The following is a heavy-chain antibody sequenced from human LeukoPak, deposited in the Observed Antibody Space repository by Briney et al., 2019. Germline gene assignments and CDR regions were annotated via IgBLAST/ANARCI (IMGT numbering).Heavy chain of an antibody. D-gene: IGHD3-10*01. CDR3: ARDLRAMVRGVIHY. Sequence: GGSLRLSCAASGFTFSSYSMNWVRQAPGKGLEWVSSISSSSSYICYADSVKGRFTISRDNAKNSLYLQMNSLRAEDTAVYYCARDLRAMVRGVIHYWGQGTLVTVSS. V-gene: IGHV3-21*01. CDR2: ISSSSSYI. J-gene: IGHJ4*02. CDR1: GFTFSSYS.